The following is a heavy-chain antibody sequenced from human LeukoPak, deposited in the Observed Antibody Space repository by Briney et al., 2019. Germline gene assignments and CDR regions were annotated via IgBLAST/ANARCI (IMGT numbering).Heavy chain of an antibody. J-gene: IGHJ4*02. Sequence: SETLSLTCTVSGGSISSYYWSWIRQPPGKGLEWIGYIYYSGSTNYNPSLKSRVTISVDTSKNQLSLKLSSVTAADTAVYYCARSYCSSTSCYAGFDYWGQGTLVTVSS. CDR2: IYYSGST. CDR1: GGSISSYY. D-gene: IGHD2-2*01. V-gene: IGHV4-59*01. CDR3: ARSYCSSTSCYAGFDY.